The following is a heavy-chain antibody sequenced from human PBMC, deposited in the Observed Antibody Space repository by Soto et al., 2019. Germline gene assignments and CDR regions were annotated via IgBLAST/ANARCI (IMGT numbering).Heavy chain of an antibody. CDR2: ITYDGNNK. D-gene: IGHD1-26*01. J-gene: IGHJ4*02. Sequence: QVQLVESGGGVVQPGRSLRLSCAASGFTFSRYPMYWVRQAPGKGLEWVAVITYDGNNKYYADSVKGRFTISRDQDKNTLSLQVNNLRLEYRAVYYCAKGVGSYGFDYWGQGTLVTVSS. CDR3: AKGVGSYGFDY. V-gene: IGHV3-30-3*01. CDR1: GFTFSRYP.